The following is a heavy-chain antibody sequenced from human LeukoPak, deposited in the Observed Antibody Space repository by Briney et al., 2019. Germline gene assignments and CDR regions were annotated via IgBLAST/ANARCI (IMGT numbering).Heavy chain of an antibody. V-gene: IGHV4-34*01. D-gene: IGHD3-22*01. CDR3: ARAWLKRRILKNDYYYYGMDV. CDR1: GGSFSGYY. Sequence: PSETLSLTCAVYGGSFSGYYWSWIRQPPGKGLEWIGEINHSGSTNYNPSLKSRVTISVDTSKNQFSLKLSSVTAADTAVYYCARAWLKRRILKNDYYYYGMDVWGQGTTVTVSS. J-gene: IGHJ6*02. CDR2: INHSGST.